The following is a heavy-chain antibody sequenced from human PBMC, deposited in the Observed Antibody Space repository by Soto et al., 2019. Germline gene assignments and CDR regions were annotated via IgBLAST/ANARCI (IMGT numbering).Heavy chain of an antibody. CDR1: GCTFSIYA. CDR3: ARDDAYYDILTAFDFDY. CDR2: ISGSGGST. Sequence: GGSLRLPCAASGCTFSIYAMSCVRRAPGKGLEWVSSISGSGGSTYYADSVKGRFTISRDNSKNTLYLEMNSLRAEDTAVFYCARDDAYYDILTAFDFDYWGQGTLVTVSS. V-gene: IGHV3-23*01. J-gene: IGHJ4*02. D-gene: IGHD3-9*01.